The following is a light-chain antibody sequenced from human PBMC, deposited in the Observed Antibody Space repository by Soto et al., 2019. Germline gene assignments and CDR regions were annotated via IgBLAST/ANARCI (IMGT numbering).Light chain of an antibody. CDR2: TAS. V-gene: IGKV1-5*03. Sequence: DIQMTQPPSTLSASVGDRVTITCRASQSISIWLAWYQQKPGKAPKLLIYTASNLERGVPSRFSGSGSGTEFTLTISSLQPDDFATYYCQQHNSYPRTFGQGTKVEIK. J-gene: IGKJ1*01. CDR1: QSISIW. CDR3: QQHNSYPRT.